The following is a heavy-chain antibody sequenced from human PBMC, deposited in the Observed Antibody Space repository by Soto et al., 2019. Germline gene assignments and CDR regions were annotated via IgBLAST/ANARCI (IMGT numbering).Heavy chain of an antibody. V-gene: IGHV3-33*01. CDR2: IWYDGSNK. CDR3: ARGPIYAYSSGWYYYFDC. Sequence: QVQLVESGGGVVQPGRSLRLSCAASGFTFSSYGMHWVRQAPGKGLEWVSVIWYDGSNKYYADSVKGRFTISRGNSKNTLYLQMNRRRAEDTAVYYCARGPIYAYSSGWYYYFDCWGQGTLVTVSS. J-gene: IGHJ4*02. CDR1: GFTFSSYG. D-gene: IGHD6-19*01.